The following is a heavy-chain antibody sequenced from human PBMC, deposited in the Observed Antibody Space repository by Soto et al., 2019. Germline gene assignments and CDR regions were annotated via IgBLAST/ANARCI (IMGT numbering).Heavy chain of an antibody. CDR3: GRDRAIAYGGFDP. J-gene: IGHJ5*02. V-gene: IGHV3-74*01. CDR2: INSDGSST. CDR1: GFTFSSYW. Sequence: EVQLVESGGGLVQPGGSLRLSCVVSGFTFSSYWMHWVRQAPGKGLVWVSRINSDGSSTSYADSVKGRFTISRDNAKNTLYLQMNSLRAEDTAVYYCGRDRAIAYGGFDPWGQGTLVTVSS. D-gene: IGHD3-22*01.